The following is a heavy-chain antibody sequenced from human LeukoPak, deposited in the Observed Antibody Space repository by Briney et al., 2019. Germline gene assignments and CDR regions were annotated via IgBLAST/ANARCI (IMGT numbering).Heavy chain of an antibody. Sequence: GGSLRLSCAASKFTFSHYGKHWVRQAPGKGLEWVAVVFNDGSNQYYADSVKGRFTVSRDNSQNMLYLQMNSLRPEDTAVYYCAKDAERGFDYSNSLQKWGQGTLVTVSS. V-gene: IGHV3-33*03. CDR2: VFNDGSNQ. J-gene: IGHJ4*02. D-gene: IGHD4-11*01. CDR3: AKDAERGFDYSNSLQK. CDR1: KFTFSHYG.